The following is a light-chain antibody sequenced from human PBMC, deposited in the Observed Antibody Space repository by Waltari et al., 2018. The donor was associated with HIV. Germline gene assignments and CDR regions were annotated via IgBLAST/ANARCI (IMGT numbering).Light chain of an antibody. CDR2: EVS. CDR3: CSYARSGIP. V-gene: IGLV2-23*02. Sequence: QSALTQPASVSGSFGQSITISCTGTSSDVGSYNLVSWYHYQPGKAPKLLIYEVSTRPSGGSNRCSGSKSGNTAALTVSGLEAEDETHYYCCSYARSGIPFGGGTRLTVL. CDR1: SSDVGSYNL. J-gene: IGLJ2*01.